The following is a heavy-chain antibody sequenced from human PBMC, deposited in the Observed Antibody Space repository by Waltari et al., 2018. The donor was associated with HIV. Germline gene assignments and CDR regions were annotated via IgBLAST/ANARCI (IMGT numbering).Heavy chain of an antibody. CDR1: GGSISSSSYY. V-gene: IGHV4-39*01. J-gene: IGHJ6*02. Sequence: QLQLQESGPGLVKPSETLSLTCTVSGGSISSSSYYWGWIRQPPGKGLEWIGSIYYSGSTYYNPSLKSRVTISVDTSKNQFSLKLSSVTAADTAVYYCARQMGTWEGSFYYYYGMDVWGQGTTVTVSS. D-gene: IGHD1-26*01. CDR3: ARQMGTWEGSFYYYYGMDV. CDR2: IYYSGST.